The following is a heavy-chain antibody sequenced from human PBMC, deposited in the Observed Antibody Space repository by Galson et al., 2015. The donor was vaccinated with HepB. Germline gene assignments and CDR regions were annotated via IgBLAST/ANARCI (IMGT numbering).Heavy chain of an antibody. CDR3: ARLNYPTMTTGWFDP. CDR1: GYSFTTYW. D-gene: IGHD4-17*01. CDR2: IYPGDSDT. J-gene: IGHJ5*02. V-gene: IGHV5-51*01. Sequence: QSGAEVKKPGESLKISCKASGYSFTTYWIGWVRQMPGKGLEWMGIIYPGDSDTRYSPSFQGQVSISADKSISTAYLQWSSLKASDTAMYYCARLNYPTMTTGWFDPWGQGTLVTVS.